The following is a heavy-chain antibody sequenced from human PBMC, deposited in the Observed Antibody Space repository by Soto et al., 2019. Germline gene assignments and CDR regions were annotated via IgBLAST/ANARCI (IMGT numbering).Heavy chain of an antibody. CDR2: INAGNGNT. CDR1: GYTFTSYA. V-gene: IGHV1-3*01. Sequence: QVQLVQSGAEVKKPGSSVKVSCKASGYTFTSYAMHWVRQAPGQRLEWMGWINAGNGNTKYSQNFQGRVTITRDTSASTAYMEPSSLRSEDTAVYYSARDLGGWPDYWGQGTLVTVSS. CDR3: ARDLGGWPDY. D-gene: IGHD2-15*01. J-gene: IGHJ4*02.